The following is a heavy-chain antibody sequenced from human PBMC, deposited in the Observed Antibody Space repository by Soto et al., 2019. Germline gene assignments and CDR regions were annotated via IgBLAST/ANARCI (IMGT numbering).Heavy chain of an antibody. V-gene: IGHV1-18*01. D-gene: IGHD2-15*01. CDR3: ARDCSGGGCYWVH. CDR1: GYTFTSSA. J-gene: IGHJ4*02. Sequence: ASVKVSCKASGYTFTSSAISWVRQAPGQGLEWMGWISGYNGNTNFAQKFQGRVTMTTDTSTSTAYMELRSLTSDDTAVYYCARDCSGGGCYWVHWGQGTLVTVSS. CDR2: ISGYNGNT.